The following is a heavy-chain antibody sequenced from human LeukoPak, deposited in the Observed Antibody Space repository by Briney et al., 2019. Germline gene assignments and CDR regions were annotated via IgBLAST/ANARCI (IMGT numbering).Heavy chain of an antibody. CDR2: ISGSGGST. V-gene: IGHV3-23*01. D-gene: IGHD3-10*01. CDR3: AKYYGSGSYYYYYGMDV. J-gene: IGHJ6*02. CDR1: GFTFSSYA. Sequence: GGSLRLSCAASGFTFSSYAMSWVRHAPGKGLEWVSAISGSGGSTYYADSVKGRFTISRDNSKNTLYLQMNSLRAEDTAVYYCAKYYGSGSYYYYYGMDVWGQGTTVTLSS.